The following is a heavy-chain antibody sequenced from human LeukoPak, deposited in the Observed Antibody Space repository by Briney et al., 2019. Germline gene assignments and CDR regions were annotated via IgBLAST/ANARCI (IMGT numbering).Heavy chain of an antibody. CDR3: NAVSGVFISGWYVDY. CDR1: GFTFSSYA. CDR2: ISYDGSNK. Sequence: PGGSLRLSCAASGFTFSSYAMHWVRQAPGKGLEWVAVISYDGSNKYYADSVKGRFTISRDNSKNTLYLQMNSLRAEDTAVYYSNAVSGVFISGWYVDYWGQGTLVTVSS. V-gene: IGHV3-30-3*01. D-gene: IGHD6-19*01. J-gene: IGHJ4*02.